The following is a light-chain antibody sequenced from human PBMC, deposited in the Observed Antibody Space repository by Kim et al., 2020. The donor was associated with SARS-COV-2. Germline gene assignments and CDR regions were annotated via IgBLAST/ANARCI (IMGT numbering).Light chain of an antibody. J-gene: IGLJ2*01. V-gene: IGLV1-40*01. Sequence: GPPWQTVTISCTGANIGPAYDVHWYQQFPGSAPKLLIYGDIHRPSGVPDRFSGSKSGTSASLAITGLQGEDEADYFCQTYDSGHVVFGGGTKLTVL. CDR2: GDI. CDR1: NIGPAYD. CDR3: QTYDSGHVV.